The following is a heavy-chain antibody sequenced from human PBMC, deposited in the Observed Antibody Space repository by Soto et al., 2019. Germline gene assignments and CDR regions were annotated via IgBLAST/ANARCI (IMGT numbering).Heavy chain of an antibody. CDR1: GFSFSTYS. D-gene: IGHD1-26*01. V-gene: IGHV3-74*01. CDR3: ATVATGSYDWFDH. CDR2: INSDGSRK. J-gene: IGHJ5*02. Sequence: VGXRRLAFAAWGFSFSTYSMHWVHQAPGKGLVWVSRINSDGSRKKYEESVKGRFTNFRDNAKNTVYLKLNSMTAEDTAVYYCATVATGSYDWFDHWGPGTLVTVS.